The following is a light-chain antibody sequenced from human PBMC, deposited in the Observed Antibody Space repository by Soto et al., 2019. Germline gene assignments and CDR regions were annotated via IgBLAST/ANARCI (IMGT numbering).Light chain of an antibody. Sequence: QSVLTQPPSVSGAPGQRVTISCTGSSSNIGAGYDVHWYQQLPGTAPKVLIYRNTNRPSGVSDRFSGSKSGTSASLAITGLQAEDEADYYCQSYDSSLSGSVFGGGTKLTVL. V-gene: IGLV1-40*01. CDR1: SSNIGAGYD. J-gene: IGLJ2*01. CDR2: RNT. CDR3: QSYDSSLSGSV.